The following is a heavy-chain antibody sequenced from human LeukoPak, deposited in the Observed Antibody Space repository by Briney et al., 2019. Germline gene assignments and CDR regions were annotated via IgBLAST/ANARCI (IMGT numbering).Heavy chain of an antibody. V-gene: IGHV1-69*05. CDR3: ARDTSSSLSHYFDY. D-gene: IGHD6-6*01. CDR1: GGTFSSYA. Sequence: GASVKVSCKASGGTFSSYAISWVRQAPGQGLEWMGGIIPIFGTANYAQKFQGRVTMTRDMSTSTVYMELSSLRSEDTAVYYCARDTSSSLSHYFDYWGQGTLVTVSS. J-gene: IGHJ4*02. CDR2: IIPIFGTA.